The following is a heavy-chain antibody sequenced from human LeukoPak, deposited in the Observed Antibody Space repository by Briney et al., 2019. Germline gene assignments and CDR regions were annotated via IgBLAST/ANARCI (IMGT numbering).Heavy chain of an antibody. J-gene: IGHJ4*02. V-gene: IGHV3-53*01. CDR3: AKEFSFRDGYNHGFDN. CDR1: GFSVSSNY. CDR2: IRSGGNT. D-gene: IGHD5-24*01. Sequence: PGGSLRLSCAASGFSVSSNYMSWVRQAPGKGLEWVLVIRSGGNTEHADSVKGRFTISRDNSKNTLYLQMNSLRADDTAVYYCAKEFSFRDGYNHGFDNWGQGTLVTVSS.